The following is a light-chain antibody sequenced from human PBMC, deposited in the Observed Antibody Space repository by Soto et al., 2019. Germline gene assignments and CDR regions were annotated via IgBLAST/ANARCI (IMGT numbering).Light chain of an antibody. J-gene: IGKJ1*01. Sequence: DIQMTQSPSTLSASVGDRVTITCRASQSISSWLAWYQQKPGKAPKLLIYKASSLETVVPSRFSGSGSGTEFTLIISSLQPDDFASYYCQQYGSSSPWTFGQGTKVEIK. CDR3: QQYGSSSPWT. CDR1: QSISSW. V-gene: IGKV1-5*03. CDR2: KAS.